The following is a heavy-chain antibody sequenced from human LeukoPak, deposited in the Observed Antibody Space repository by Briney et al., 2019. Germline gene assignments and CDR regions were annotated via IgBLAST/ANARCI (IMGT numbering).Heavy chain of an antibody. V-gene: IGHV4-39*07. D-gene: IGHD2-15*01. CDR1: GGSISSSSYY. Sequence: SETLSLTCTVSGGSISSSSYYWGWIRQPPGKGLEWIGSIYYSGSTYYNPSLKSRVTISVDTSKNQFSLKLSSVTAADTAVYYCARVLGYCSGGSCYKVFDPWGQGTLVTVSS. CDR2: IYYSGST. J-gene: IGHJ5*02. CDR3: ARVLGYCSGGSCYKVFDP.